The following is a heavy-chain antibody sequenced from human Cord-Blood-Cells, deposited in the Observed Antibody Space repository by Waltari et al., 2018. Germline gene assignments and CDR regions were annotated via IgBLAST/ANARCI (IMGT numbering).Heavy chain of an antibody. Sequence: QVQLVQSGAEVKKPGASVKVSCKASGYTFTSYGISWVRQAPGQGLEWMGWISAYNGNTNYAQKLQGRVTRTTDTSTSTDYRELRSLRSDDTAVYYGARVEMATISDYWGQGTLVTVSS. CDR3: ARVEMATISDY. D-gene: IGHD5-12*01. J-gene: IGHJ4*02. V-gene: IGHV1-18*01. CDR1: GYTFTSYG. CDR2: ISAYNGNT.